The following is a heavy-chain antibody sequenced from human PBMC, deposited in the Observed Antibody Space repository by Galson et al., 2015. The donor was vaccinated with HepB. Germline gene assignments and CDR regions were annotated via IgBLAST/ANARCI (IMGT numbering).Heavy chain of an antibody. CDR1: GYPFTDYL. V-gene: IGHV1-2*04. CDR2: INPKRGGT. Sequence: SVKVSCKASGYPFTDYLIHWVRQAPGQGLEWMGWINPKRGGTSYPQKFQDCVTMTRDTSTGTAYMELSRLKSDDTAVYYCARGGKSYYDNDDVVLPGVWGQGTPVTVSS. J-gene: IGHJ4*02. CDR3: ARGGKSYYDNDDVVLPGV. D-gene: IGHD3-16*01.